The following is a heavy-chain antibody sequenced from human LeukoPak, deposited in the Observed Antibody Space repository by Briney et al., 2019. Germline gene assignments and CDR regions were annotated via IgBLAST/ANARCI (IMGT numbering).Heavy chain of an antibody. CDR2: ISGSGGST. V-gene: IGHV3-23*01. J-gene: IGHJ5*02. D-gene: IGHD6-13*01. CDR3: AAAAAGTGGAEFDP. CDR1: GFTFSSYA. Sequence: GGSLRLSCAASGFTFSSYAMSWVCQAPGKGLEWVSAISGSGGSTYYADSVKGRFTISRDNSKNTLYLQMNSLRAEDTAVYYCAAAAAGTGGAEFDPWGQGTLVTVSS.